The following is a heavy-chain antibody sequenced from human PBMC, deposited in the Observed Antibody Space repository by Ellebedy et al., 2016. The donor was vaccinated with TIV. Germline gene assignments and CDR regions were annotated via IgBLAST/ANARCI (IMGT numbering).Heavy chain of an antibody. CDR2: INQDGSDK. D-gene: IGHD4-17*01. Sequence: GGSLRLSCAVSGFSFRSYWMSWVRQAPGKGLEWVANINQDGSDKYFVDSVKGRFSISRDNAKNALYLQMNSLRADDTSVYYCATDGSYGDYLSPTHAFAFWGRGKMVTVSS. J-gene: IGHJ3*01. V-gene: IGHV3-7*01. CDR1: GFSFRSYW. CDR3: ATDGSYGDYLSPTHAFAF.